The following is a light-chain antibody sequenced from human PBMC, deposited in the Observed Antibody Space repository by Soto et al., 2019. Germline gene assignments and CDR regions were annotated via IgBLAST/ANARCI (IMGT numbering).Light chain of an antibody. Sequence: EIVLTRSPGTLSLSPGETATLSCRTSQSVSSSYLAWYQQKPGQAPRLLIFGASSRAAGIPDRFSGSGSGTDFTLTISRLEPEDFAVYYCQQYGSSPFLSFGGGTKVEIK. CDR3: QQYGSSPFLS. CDR1: QSVSSSY. V-gene: IGKV3-20*01. J-gene: IGKJ4*01. CDR2: GAS.